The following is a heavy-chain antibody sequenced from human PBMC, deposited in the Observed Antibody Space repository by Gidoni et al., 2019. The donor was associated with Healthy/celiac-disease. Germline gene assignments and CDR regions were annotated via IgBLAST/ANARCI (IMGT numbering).Heavy chain of an antibody. CDR3: ARRSELGDYFDY. CDR2: IGTAGDT. D-gene: IGHD1-26*01. J-gene: IGHJ4*02. CDR1: GFTFSSYD. V-gene: IGHV3-13*01. Sequence: EVQLVESGGGLVQPGGSLRLPCAASGFTFSSYDMHWVRHATGKGLEWVSAIGTAGDTYYPGSVKGRFTISRENAKNSLYLQMNSLRAGDTAVYYCARRSELGDYFDYWGKGTLVTVSS.